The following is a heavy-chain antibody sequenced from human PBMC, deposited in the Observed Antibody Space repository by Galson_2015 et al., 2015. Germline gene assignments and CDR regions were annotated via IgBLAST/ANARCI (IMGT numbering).Heavy chain of an antibody. J-gene: IGHJ5*02. V-gene: IGHV1-69*13. CDR3: ARSPHHGSSWFANWFDP. Sequence: SVKVSCKASGGTFSSYAISWVRQAPGQGLEWMGGIIPIFGTANYAQKFQGRVTITADESTSTAYMELSSLRSEDTAVYYCARSPHHGSSWFANWFDPWGQGTLVTVSS. CDR1: GGTFSSYA. D-gene: IGHD6-13*01. CDR2: IIPIFGTA.